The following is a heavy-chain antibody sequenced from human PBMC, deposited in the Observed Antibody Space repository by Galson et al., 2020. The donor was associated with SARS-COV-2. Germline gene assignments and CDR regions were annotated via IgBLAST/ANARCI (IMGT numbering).Heavy chain of an antibody. Sequence: ETSETLSLTCAVSGDSISNRAYYWGWIRQPPGKGLEWVASIYYTGSAYYNPSLRGRVTISIDTSENQLSLKMSSVTAADTAVYYCVSQLVRDGYNSWGQGTLVTVSS. CDR3: VSQLVRDGYNS. J-gene: IGHJ5*02. CDR2: IYYTGSA. D-gene: IGHD5-12*01. CDR1: GDSISNRAYY. V-gene: IGHV4-39*01.